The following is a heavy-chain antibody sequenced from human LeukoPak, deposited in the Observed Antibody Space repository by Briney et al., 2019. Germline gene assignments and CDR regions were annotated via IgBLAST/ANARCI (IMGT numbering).Heavy chain of an antibody. J-gene: IGHJ4*02. CDR3: SRGVGATDS. CDR1: GFTFSSYW. D-gene: IGHD1-26*01. Sequence: PGGSLRLSSTASGFTFSSYWMHWIRQAPGKGLVWVSRITSDGSSTSHADSVKGRFTISRDNAKNTLYLQMNSLRAEDTAVYYCSRGVGATDSWGQGTLVTVSS. CDR2: ITSDGSST. V-gene: IGHV3-74*01.